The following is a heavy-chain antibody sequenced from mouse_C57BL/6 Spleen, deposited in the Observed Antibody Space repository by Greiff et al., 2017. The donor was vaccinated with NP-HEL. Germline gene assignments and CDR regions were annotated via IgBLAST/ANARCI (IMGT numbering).Heavy chain of an antibody. CDR3: VRDAGNYDYDDAMDY. D-gene: IGHD2-4*01. CDR2: LRSKSSNYAT. J-gene: IGHJ4*01. CDR1: GFTFNTYA. V-gene: IGHV10-3*01. Sequence: EVMLVESGGGLVQPKGSLKLSCAASGFTFNTYAMHWVRPAPGTGLEWVARLRSKSSNYATYYADSVKDRFNISRDDSQSMLYLQMNNLKTEDTAMYYCVRDAGNYDYDDAMDYWGQGTSVTVSS.